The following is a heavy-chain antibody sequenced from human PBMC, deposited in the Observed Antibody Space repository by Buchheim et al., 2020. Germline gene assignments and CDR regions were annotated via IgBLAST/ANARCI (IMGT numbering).Heavy chain of an antibody. CDR3: ARIDAGGVYYYYGMDV. J-gene: IGHJ6*02. CDR1: GFTFSNHW. Sequence: EVQLVESGGGLVQPGGSLRLSCAASGFTFSNHWMSWVRQAPGKGLEWVANVKYDGSARYYSDSVKGRFTISRDNAENSLYLQMNSLRAEDTAVYYCARIDAGGVYYYYGMDVWGQGTT. CDR2: VKYDGSAR. D-gene: IGHD3-16*01. V-gene: IGHV3-7*03.